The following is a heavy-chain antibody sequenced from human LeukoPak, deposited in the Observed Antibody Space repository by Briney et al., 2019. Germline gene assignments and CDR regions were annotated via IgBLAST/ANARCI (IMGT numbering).Heavy chain of an antibody. D-gene: IGHD3-10*01. J-gene: IGHJ4*02. Sequence: GESLKISCKGSGYSFTSYWIGWVRQMPGKGLEWMGIFAPFNSDARYSPSFQGQVTISADKSISTAYLQWSSLKASDTAMYYCARLGWVTMVRGVIITLNGFDYWGQGTLVTVSS. CDR2: FAPFNSDA. V-gene: IGHV5-51*01. CDR1: GYSFTSYW. CDR3: ARLGWVTMVRGVIITLNGFDY.